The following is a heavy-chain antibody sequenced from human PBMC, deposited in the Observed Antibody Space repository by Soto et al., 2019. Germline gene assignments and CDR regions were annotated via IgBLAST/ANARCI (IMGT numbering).Heavy chain of an antibody. V-gene: IGHV3-11*01. Sequence: LCSAACRDRFNVFDMGLICKAQGKGLEWVSYISSRGTTMYYADSVKGRFTISRDNAKKSLFLQMNSLRAEDTAVYYCVRVGSGHPLYYYSGVDVWAQGTSLTVSS. CDR2: ISSRGTTM. J-gene: IGHJ6*01. CDR1: RDRFNVFD. CDR3: VRVGSGHPLYYYSGVDV. D-gene: IGHD3-3*01.